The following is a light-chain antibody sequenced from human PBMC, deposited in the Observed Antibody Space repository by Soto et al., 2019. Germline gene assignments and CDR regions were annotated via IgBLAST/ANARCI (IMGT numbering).Light chain of an antibody. CDR1: SSNIGGNY. CDR2: RNN. Sequence: QSVLTQPPSASGTPGQRVTISCSGSSSNIGGNYVFWYQHLPGTAPKLLIYRNNQRPSGVPDRFSGSKSGTSASLAISGLXSEDETDYYCAAWDDSLSGVVFGGGTKLTV. CDR3: AAWDDSLSGVV. V-gene: IGLV1-47*01. J-gene: IGLJ2*01.